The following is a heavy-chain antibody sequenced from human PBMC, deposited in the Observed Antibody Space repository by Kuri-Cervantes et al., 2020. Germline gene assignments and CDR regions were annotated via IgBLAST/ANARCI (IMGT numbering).Heavy chain of an antibody. CDR2: IYYSVST. V-gene: IGHV4-59*01. Sequence: SETLSLTCTVSGGSISSYYWSWIRQPPGKGLEWIGYIYYSVSTNYNPSLKSRVTISVDTSKNQFSLKLSSVTAADTAVYYCAGDLYYFDYWGQGTLVTVSS. J-gene: IGHJ4*02. CDR3: AGDLYYFDY. CDR1: GGSISSYY. D-gene: IGHD2-8*01.